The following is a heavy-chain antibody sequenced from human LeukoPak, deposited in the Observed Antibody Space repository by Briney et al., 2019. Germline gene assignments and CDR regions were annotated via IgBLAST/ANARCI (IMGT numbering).Heavy chain of an antibody. D-gene: IGHD2-15*01. CDR1: GFTFSSYA. CDR2: IRSSSSYI. Sequence: GGSLRLSCAASGFTFSSYAMSWVRQAPGKGLEWVSSIRSSSSYIYYADSVKGRFTISRDNAKNSLYLQMNSLIAEDTAVYYCASVSSWWLLDYWGQGTLVTVSS. J-gene: IGHJ4*02. V-gene: IGHV3-21*01. CDR3: ASVSSWWLLDY.